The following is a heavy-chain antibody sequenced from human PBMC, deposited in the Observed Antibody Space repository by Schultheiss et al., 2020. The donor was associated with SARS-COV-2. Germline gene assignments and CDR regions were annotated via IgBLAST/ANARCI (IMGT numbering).Heavy chain of an antibody. CDR2: IYHSGST. D-gene: IGHD6-13*01. J-gene: IGHJ6*02. Sequence: GSLRLSCAVSGGSISSSNWWSWVRQPPGKGLEWIGEIYHSGSTNYNPSLKSRVTISVDKSKNQFSLKLSSVTAADTAVYYCARVRPTAGHYYYYGMDVWGQGTTVTVSS. CDR1: GGSISSSNW. CDR3: ARVRPTAGHYYYYGMDV. V-gene: IGHV4-4*02.